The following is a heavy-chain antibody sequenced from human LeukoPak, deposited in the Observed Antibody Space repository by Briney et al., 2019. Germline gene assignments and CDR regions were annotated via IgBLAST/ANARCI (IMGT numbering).Heavy chain of an antibody. CDR2: IYYSGST. J-gene: IGHJ4*02. D-gene: IGHD6-13*01. CDR3: ASEAAGTGGSDY. V-gene: IGHV4-59*08. Sequence: TSETLSLTCTVSGGSICNHYWSWVRQPPRKGLEWIGYIYYSGSTNYNPSLKSRVTLSVDTSKNQFSLRLSSVAAADTAVYYCASEAAGTGGSDYWGQGTLVTVSS. CDR1: GGSICNHY.